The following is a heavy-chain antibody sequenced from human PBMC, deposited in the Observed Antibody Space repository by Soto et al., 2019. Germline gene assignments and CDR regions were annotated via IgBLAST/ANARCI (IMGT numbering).Heavy chain of an antibody. Sequence: SETLSLTCTFSGGSISSSSYYLGWIRQPPGKGLEWIGYIYYSGSTNYNPSLKSRVTISVDTSKNQFSLKLSSVTAADTAVYYCARHRDFSSARSLYNWFDPWGQGTLVTVSS. J-gene: IGHJ5*02. D-gene: IGHD6-13*01. CDR1: GGSISSSSYY. CDR3: ARHRDFSSARSLYNWFDP. CDR2: IYYSGST. V-gene: IGHV4-61*05.